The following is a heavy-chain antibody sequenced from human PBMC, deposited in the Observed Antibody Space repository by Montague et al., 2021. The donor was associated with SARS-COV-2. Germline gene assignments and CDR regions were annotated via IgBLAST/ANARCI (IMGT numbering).Heavy chain of an antibody. CDR1: GGSISSSSYY. D-gene: IGHD3-3*01. CDR3: ARHSGRDTIFGVVIIPDAFDI. V-gene: IGHV4-39*01. J-gene: IGHJ3*02. CDR2: IYYSGST. Sequence: SETLSLTCTVSGGSISSSSYYWGWIRQPPGKGLEWIGSIYYSGSTYYNPSLKSRVTISVDTSKNQFSPKLSSVTAADTAVYYCARHSGRDTIFGVVIIPDAFDIWGQGSMVTVSS.